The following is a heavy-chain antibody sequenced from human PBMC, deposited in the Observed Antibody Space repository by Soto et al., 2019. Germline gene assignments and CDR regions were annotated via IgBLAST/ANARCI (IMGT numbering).Heavy chain of an antibody. CDR3: SKEVGSAGGWIDP. CDR2: ISWNSDKI. CDR1: GFTFDDYA. D-gene: IGHD3-10*01. Sequence: EVQLVESGGGLVQPGMSLRLSCAASGFTFDDYAMHWVRQATGKGLEWVSGISWNSDKIDYADSVRGRFTISRDNAKNSLYLQMNSLRAEDTALYYCSKEVGSAGGWIDPWGQGTLVTVSS. J-gene: IGHJ5*02. V-gene: IGHV3-9*01.